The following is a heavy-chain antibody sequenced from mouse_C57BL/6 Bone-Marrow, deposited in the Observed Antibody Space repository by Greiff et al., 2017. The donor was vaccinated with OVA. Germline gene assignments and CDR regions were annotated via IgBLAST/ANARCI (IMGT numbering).Heavy chain of an antibody. CDR2: INPGSGGT. J-gene: IGHJ1*03. CDR3: ADYYGSSYCWYFDV. CDR1: GYAFTNYL. D-gene: IGHD1-1*01. Sequence: VQLQQSGAELVRPGTSVKVSCKASGYAFTNYLIEWVKQRPGQGLEWIGVINPGSGGTNYNEKFKGKATLTADKSSSTAYMQLSSLTSEDSAVYFCADYYGSSYCWYFDVWGTGTTVTVSS. V-gene: IGHV1-54*01.